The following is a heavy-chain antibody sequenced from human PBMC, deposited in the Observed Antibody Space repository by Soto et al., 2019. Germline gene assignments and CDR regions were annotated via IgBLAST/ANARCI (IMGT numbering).Heavy chain of an antibody. Sequence: ASVKVSCKASGGTFSSYAISWVRQAPGQGLEWMGGIIPIFGTANYAQKFQGRVTITADESTSTAYMELSSLRSEDTAVYYCARSKGGATSYPEYFQHWGQGTLVTVSS. CDR1: GGTFSSYA. CDR3: ARSKGGATSYPEYFQH. D-gene: IGHD1-26*01. J-gene: IGHJ1*01. CDR2: IIPIFGTA. V-gene: IGHV1-69*13.